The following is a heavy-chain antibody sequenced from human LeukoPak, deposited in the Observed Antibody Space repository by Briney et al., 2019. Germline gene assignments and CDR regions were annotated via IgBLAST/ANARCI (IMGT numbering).Heavy chain of an antibody. V-gene: IGHV3-74*01. Sequence: GGSLRLSCTASGFTFSTYWMHWVRHDPGKGLVWVSTINRDASITGYADSVKGRFTISRDNAKNTLYLQMTSLRAEDTALYYCARLTVTSGVNYWGQGTLVSVSS. J-gene: IGHJ4*02. CDR3: ARLTVTSGVNY. D-gene: IGHD3-16*01. CDR1: GFTFSTYW. CDR2: INRDASIT.